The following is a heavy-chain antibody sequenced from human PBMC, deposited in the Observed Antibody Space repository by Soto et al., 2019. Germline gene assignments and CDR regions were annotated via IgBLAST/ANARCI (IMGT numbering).Heavy chain of an antibody. CDR1: GFTFDDYT. CDR3: AKDRRDYSIAARHIYYYGMDV. J-gene: IGHJ6*02. D-gene: IGHD6-6*01. CDR2: ISWDGGST. Sequence: GGSLRLSCAASGFTFDDYTMHWVRQAPGKGLEWVSLISWDGGSTYYAGSVKGRFTISRDNSKNSLYLQMNSLRTEDTALDYCAKDRRDYSIAARHIYYYGMDVWGQGTTVTVSS. V-gene: IGHV3-43*01.